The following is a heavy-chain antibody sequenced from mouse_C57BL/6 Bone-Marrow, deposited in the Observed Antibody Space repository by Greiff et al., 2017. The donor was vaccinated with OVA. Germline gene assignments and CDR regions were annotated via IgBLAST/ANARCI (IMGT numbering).Heavy chain of an antibody. J-gene: IGHJ4*01. Sequence: QVQLQQSGAELVRPGTSVKVSCKASGYAFTNYLIEWVKQRPGQGLEWIGVINPGSGGTNYNEKFKGKATLTADKSSSTAYMQLSSLTSEDSAVYFCAKSDDYDDYYYAMDYWGKGTSVTVSS. D-gene: IGHD2-4*01. CDR1: GYAFTNYL. V-gene: IGHV1-54*01. CDR3: AKSDDYDDYYYAMDY. CDR2: INPGSGGT.